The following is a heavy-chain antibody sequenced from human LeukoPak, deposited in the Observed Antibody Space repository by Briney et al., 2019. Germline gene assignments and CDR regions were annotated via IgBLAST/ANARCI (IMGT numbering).Heavy chain of an antibody. Sequence: GGSLRLSCAASGFNFSSYAMHWVRQAPGKGLEWVAVISYDGSNKYYADSVKGRFTISRDNSKNTLYLQMNSLRAEDAAVYYCARVAAMIGFFDYWGQGTLVTVSS. V-gene: IGHV3-30-3*01. CDR3: ARVAAMIGFFDY. D-gene: IGHD5-18*01. CDR1: GFNFSSYA. J-gene: IGHJ4*02. CDR2: ISYDGSNK.